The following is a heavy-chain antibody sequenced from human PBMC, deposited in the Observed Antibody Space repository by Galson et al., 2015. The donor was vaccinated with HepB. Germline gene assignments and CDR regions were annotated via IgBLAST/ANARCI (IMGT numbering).Heavy chain of an antibody. CDR3: ATLGGETGTALERLHYGMDV. Sequence: QSGAEVKKARESLKISCKGSGYSFTSYWIGWVRQMPGKGLEWMGIIYPGDSDTRYSPSFQGQVTISADKSISTAYLQWSSLKASDTAMYYCATLGGETGTALERLHYGMDVWGQGTTVTVSS. J-gene: IGHJ6*02. CDR2: IYPGDSDT. V-gene: IGHV5-51*01. CDR1: GYSFTSYW. D-gene: IGHD1-7*01.